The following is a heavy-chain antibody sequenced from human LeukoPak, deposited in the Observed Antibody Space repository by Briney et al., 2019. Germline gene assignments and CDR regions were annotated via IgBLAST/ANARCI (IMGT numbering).Heavy chain of an antibody. CDR1: GDSISSTAYY. CDR3: TRGFDHAKSGY. CDR2: IHFSGTI. J-gene: IGHJ4*02. D-gene: IGHD1-14*01. V-gene: IGHV4-39*01. Sequence: SETLSLTCTVSGDSISSTAYYWGWSRQPPGKGLEWLGMIHFSGTIYNNPSLMSRVTISVDTSKNQFSLKLTSVTAADTAVYYCTRGFDHAKSGYWGQGTLVTVSS.